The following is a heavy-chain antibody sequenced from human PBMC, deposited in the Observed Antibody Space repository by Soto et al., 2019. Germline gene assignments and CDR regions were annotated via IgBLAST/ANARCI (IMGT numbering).Heavy chain of an antibody. D-gene: IGHD2-15*01. J-gene: IGHJ4*02. V-gene: IGHV1-18*01. CDR1: GYTFTSYG. CDR2: ISAYNGNT. Sequence: ASVKVSCKASGYTFTSYGISWVRQAPGQGLEWMGWISAYNGNTNYAQKLQGRVTMTTDTSTSTAYMELRSLRSDDTAGYYCARSSVVVVAATGRYDYWGQGTLVTVSS. CDR3: ARSSVVVVAATGRYDY.